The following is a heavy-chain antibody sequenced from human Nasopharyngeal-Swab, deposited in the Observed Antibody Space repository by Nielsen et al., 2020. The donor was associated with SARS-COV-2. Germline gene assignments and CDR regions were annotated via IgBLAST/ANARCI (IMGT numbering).Heavy chain of an antibody. Sequence: GGSLRLSCAASGFTFSDYYMSWIRQAPGKGLEGVSYISSSSYTDYADSVKGRFTISRDNAKNSLYLQMDNLRAEDTAVYYCARSTSSSWYRPLDYWGQGTLV. D-gene: IGHD6-13*01. CDR2: ISSSSYT. CDR3: ARSTSSSWYRPLDY. J-gene: IGHJ4*02. V-gene: IGHV3-11*03. CDR1: GFTFSDYY.